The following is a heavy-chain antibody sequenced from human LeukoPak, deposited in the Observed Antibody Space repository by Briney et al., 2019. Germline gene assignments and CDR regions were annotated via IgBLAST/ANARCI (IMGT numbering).Heavy chain of an antibody. CDR1: GGSITTTDW. CDR3: TRGGLTFGGI. D-gene: IGHD3-16*01. CDR2: VYHSGTT. Sequence: SGTLSLTCAVSGGSITTTDWWSWVRQPPGKGLEWIGDVYHSGTTNYNPSLKSRVTISVDKSKNQFSLKLSSVTAADTAVYSCTRGGLTFGGIWGQGTLVTVSS. V-gene: IGHV4-4*02. J-gene: IGHJ4*02.